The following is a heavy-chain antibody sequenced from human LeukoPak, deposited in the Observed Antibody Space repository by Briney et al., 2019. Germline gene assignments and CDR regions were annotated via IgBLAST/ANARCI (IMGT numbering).Heavy chain of an antibody. J-gene: IGHJ4*02. CDR2: INHSGNT. CDR3: ARDVGARLPGY. Sequence: SETLSLTCAVYGGSFSGYYWSWIRQPPGKGLEWIGEINHSGNTNYNPSLKSRAAISVDKSKNQLSLKLNSVTAADTAVYYCARDVGARLPGYWGQGILVTVSS. V-gene: IGHV4-34*01. CDR1: GGSFSGYY. D-gene: IGHD6-6*01.